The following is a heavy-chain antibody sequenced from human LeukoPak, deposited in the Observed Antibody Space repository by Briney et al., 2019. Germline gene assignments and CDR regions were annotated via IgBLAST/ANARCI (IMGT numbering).Heavy chain of an antibody. CDR3: ATFSGAHHKTFDS. CDR1: GFTFDDYA. Sequence: GGFLRLSCAASGFTFDDYAMHWVRQAPGKGLEWVSGISWNSGSIGYVDSVNGRFTISRDNAKNSLYLQMNTLRAEDTAIYYCATFSGAHHKTFDSWGQGTLVTVSS. CDR2: ISWNSGSI. V-gene: IGHV3-9*01. J-gene: IGHJ4*02. D-gene: IGHD1-14*01.